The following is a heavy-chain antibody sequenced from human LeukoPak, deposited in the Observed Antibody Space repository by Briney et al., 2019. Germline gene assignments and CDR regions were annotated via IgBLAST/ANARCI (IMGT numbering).Heavy chain of an antibody. CDR3: ARDDDTAMVTAYGMDV. Sequence: SQTLSLTCAISGDSVSSNSAAWSWIRQSPSRGLEWLGRTYYRSKWYNDYAVSVKSRITINPDTSKNQFSLQLNSVTPEDTAVYYCARDDDTAMVTAYGMDVWGQGTTVTVSS. V-gene: IGHV6-1*01. CDR2: TYYRSKWYN. J-gene: IGHJ6*02. CDR1: GDSVSSNSAA. D-gene: IGHD5-18*01.